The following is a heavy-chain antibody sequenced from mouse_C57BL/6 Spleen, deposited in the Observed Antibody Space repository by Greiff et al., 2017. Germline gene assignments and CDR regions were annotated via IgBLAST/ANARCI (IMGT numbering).Heavy chain of an antibody. CDR3: ARSVFSTTVVATFDWYFDV. J-gene: IGHJ1*03. V-gene: IGHV1-39*01. D-gene: IGHD1-1*01. CDR1: GYSFTDYN. CDR2: INPNYGTT. Sequence: EVKLQQSGPELVKPGASVKISCKASGYSFTDYNMNWVKQSNGKSLEWIGVINPNYGTTSYNQKFKGKATLTVDQSSSTAYMQLNSLTSEDSAVYYCARSVFSTTVVATFDWYFDVWGTGTTVTVSS.